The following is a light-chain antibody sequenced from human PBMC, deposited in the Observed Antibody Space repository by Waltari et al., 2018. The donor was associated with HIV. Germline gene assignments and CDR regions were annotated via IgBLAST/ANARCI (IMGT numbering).Light chain of an antibody. CDR2: EVT. CDR3: SSFTASGTQV. Sequence: QSALAQPASVSGSPGQSITISCTGTSSDVGSYNYVSWYQHHPGKAPKLMIYEVTSRPSVVSNRLSGAKSGNTSSLTISGLQAEDEADYYCSSFTASGTQVFGGGTKLTVL. CDR1: SSDVGSYNY. V-gene: IGLV2-14*01. J-gene: IGLJ3*02.